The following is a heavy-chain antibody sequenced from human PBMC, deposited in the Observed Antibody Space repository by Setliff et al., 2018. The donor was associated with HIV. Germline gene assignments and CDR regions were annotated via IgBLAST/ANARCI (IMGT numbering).Heavy chain of an antibody. V-gene: IGHV1-2*02. D-gene: IGHD6-19*01. CDR2: INPNTGGT. CDR3: ARVAVSGTP. CDR1: GFLFTDFG. J-gene: IGHJ4*02. Sequence: ASVKVSCKTSGFLFTDFGFSWVRQAPGQGLEWMGWINPNTGGTNYSQTFQGRVTLTRDTSISTAYMELTGLTSDDTAVYYCARVAVSGTPWGQGTLVTVSS.